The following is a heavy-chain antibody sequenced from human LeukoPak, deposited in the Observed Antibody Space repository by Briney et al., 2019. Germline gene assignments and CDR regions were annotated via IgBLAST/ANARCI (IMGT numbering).Heavy chain of an antibody. D-gene: IGHD2-15*01. CDR1: GGSISSYY. Sequence: PSETLSLTCTVSGGSISSYYWSWIRQPAGKGLEWIGRIYTSGSTNYNPSLKSRVTISVDTSKNQFSLKLSSVTAADTAVYYCARQGGYCSGGSCYPDYWGQGTLVTVSS. CDR3: ARQGGYCSGGSCYPDY. CDR2: IYTSGST. J-gene: IGHJ4*02. V-gene: IGHV4-4*07.